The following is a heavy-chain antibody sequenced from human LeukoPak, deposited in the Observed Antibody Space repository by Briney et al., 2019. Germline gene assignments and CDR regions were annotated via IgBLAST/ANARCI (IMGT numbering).Heavy chain of an antibody. J-gene: IGHJ4*02. D-gene: IGHD2/OR15-2a*01. CDR2: IYSGGST. CDR3: ARDSPKYPGQDY. CDR1: GFTVSSNY. V-gene: IGHV3-66*01. Sequence: GGSLRLSCAASGFTVSSNYMSWVHQAPGKGLEWVSVIYSGGSTYYADSVKGRFTISRDNSKNTLYLQMNSLRAEDTAVYYCARDSPKYPGQDYWGQGTLVTVSS.